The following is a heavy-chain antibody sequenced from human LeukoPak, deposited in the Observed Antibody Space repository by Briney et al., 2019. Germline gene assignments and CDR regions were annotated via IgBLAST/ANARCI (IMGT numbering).Heavy chain of an antibody. D-gene: IGHD3-3*01. J-gene: IGHJ4*02. CDR2: INHSGST. CDR1: GGSFSGYY. V-gene: IGHV4-34*01. Sequence: SETLSLTCAVYGGSFSGYYWSWIRQPPGKGLEWIGEINHSGSTNYNPSLKSRVTISVDTSKNQFSLKLSSVTAADTAVYYCARILYDFWSGYPLYYFDYWGQGALVTASS. CDR3: ARILYDFWSGYPLYYFDY.